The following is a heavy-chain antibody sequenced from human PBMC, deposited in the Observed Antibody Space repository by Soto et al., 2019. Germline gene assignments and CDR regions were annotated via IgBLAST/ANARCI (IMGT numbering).Heavy chain of an antibody. D-gene: IGHD6-19*01. CDR2: IYYSGST. CDR3: ARHRRGISSSGGRSGIRSGWSFDY. J-gene: IGHJ4*02. V-gene: IGHV4-39*01. CDR1: GGSISSSSYY. Sequence: SETLSLTCTVSGGSISSSSYYWGWIRQPPGKGLEWIGSIYYSGSTYYNPSLKSRVTISVDTSKNQFSLKLSSVTAADTAVYYCARHRRGISSSGGRSGIRSGWSFDYWGQGTLVTVSS.